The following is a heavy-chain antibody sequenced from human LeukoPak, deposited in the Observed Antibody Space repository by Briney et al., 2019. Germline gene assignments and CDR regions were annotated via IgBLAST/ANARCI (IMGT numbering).Heavy chain of an antibody. J-gene: IGHJ4*02. D-gene: IGHD1-20*01. V-gene: IGHV1-69*13. CDR3: ARALTGTTFLYFDY. Sequence: GASVKVSCKTSGYIFTDYYIHWVRQAPGQGLEWMGGIIPIFGTANYAQKFQGRVTITADESTSTAYMELSSLRSEDTAVYYCARALTGTTFLYFDYWGQGTLVTVSS. CDR1: GYIFTDYY. CDR2: IIPIFGTA.